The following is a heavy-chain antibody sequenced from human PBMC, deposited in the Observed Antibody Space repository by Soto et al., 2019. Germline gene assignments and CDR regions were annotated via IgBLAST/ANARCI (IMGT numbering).Heavy chain of an antibody. V-gene: IGHV6-1*01. CDR2: TYYRSNWRH. D-gene: IGHD6-19*01. Sequence: SQTLSLTCAISGDSVSSNTAAWNWIRSSPSRGLEWLGRTYYRSNWRHDYAVSVKSRITVNPDTSKNHFSLQLNSATPDDTAVYYCARCVAGSGYELCGQGTLVTDSS. J-gene: IGHJ4*02. CDR1: GDSVSSNTAA. CDR3: ARCVAGSGYEL.